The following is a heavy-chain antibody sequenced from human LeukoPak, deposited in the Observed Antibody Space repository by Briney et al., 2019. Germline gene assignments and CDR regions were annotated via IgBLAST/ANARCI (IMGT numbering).Heavy chain of an antibody. J-gene: IGHJ5*02. CDR3: ARAVSSRFLQWLSTPRNWFDP. Sequence: SETLSLTCTVSGGSISSGGYYWSWIRQHPGKGLEWIGYIYYSGSTYYNPSLKSRVTISVDTSKNQFSLKLSSVTAADTAVYYCARAVSSRFLQWLSTPRNWFDPWGRGTLVTVSS. CDR1: GGSISSGGYY. CDR2: IYYSGST. D-gene: IGHD3-3*01. V-gene: IGHV4-31*03.